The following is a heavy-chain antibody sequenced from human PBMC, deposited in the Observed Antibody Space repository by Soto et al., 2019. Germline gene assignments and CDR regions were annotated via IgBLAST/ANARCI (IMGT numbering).Heavy chain of an antibody. V-gene: IGHV1-69*01. CDR3: ARSQGSSTSLEIYYYYYYGMDV. J-gene: IGHJ6*02. D-gene: IGHD2-2*01. Sequence: QVQLVQSGAEVKKPGSSVQVSCKASGGTFSSYAISWVRQAPGQGLEWMGGIIPISVTANYAQKFQGRVTITPDESTSTAYMELSSLRSEDTAVYYCARSQGSSTSLEIYYYYYYGMDVWGQGTTVTVSS. CDR1: GGTFSSYA. CDR2: IIPISVTA.